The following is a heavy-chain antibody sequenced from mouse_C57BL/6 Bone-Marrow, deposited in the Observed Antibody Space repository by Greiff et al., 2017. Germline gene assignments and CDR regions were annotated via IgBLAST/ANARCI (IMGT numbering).Heavy chain of an antibody. D-gene: IGHD1-1*01. CDR2: ISDGGSYT. V-gene: IGHV5-4*01. CDR1: GFTFSSYA. J-gene: IGHJ4*01. CDR3: AREIHDYGSSFYYAMDY. Sequence: EVQRVESGGGLVKPGGSLKLSCAASGFTFSSYAMSWVRQTPEKRLEWVATISDGGSYTSYPDNVKGRFTISRDNAKNNLYLQMSHLKSEDTAMYYCAREIHDYGSSFYYAMDYWGQGNSVTVSS.